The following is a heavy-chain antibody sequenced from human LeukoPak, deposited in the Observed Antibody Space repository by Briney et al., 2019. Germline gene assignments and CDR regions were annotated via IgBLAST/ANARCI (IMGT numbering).Heavy chain of an antibody. Sequence: ASVKVSCKASEGTFSSYAISWVRQAPGQGLEWMGGIIPIFGTANYAQKFQGRVTITADESTSTAYMELSSLRSEDTAVYYCARGLAPTDSSSCCTHFDYWGQGTLVTVSS. J-gene: IGHJ4*02. CDR1: EGTFSSYA. D-gene: IGHD6-13*01. V-gene: IGHV1-69*13. CDR3: ARGLAPTDSSSCCTHFDY. CDR2: IIPIFGTA.